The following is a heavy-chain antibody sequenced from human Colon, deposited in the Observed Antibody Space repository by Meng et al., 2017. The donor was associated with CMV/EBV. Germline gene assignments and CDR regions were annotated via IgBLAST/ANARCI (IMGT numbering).Heavy chain of an antibody. J-gene: IGHJ4*02. CDR1: GAPITSSSYK. Sequence: SETLSLTCTVSGAPITSSSYKWGWIRQPPGKGLEWIGNIYFSGTTDFNPSLESRVIMSVDTSRNQFSLRLHSVTAADTAMYYCARESGRFWSGYSNPIHWGLGVMVTVSS. CDR3: ARESGRFWSGYSNPIH. V-gene: IGHV4-39*07. CDR2: IYFSGTT. D-gene: IGHD3-3*01.